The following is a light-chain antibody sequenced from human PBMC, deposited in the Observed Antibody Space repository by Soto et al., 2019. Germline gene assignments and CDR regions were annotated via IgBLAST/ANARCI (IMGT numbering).Light chain of an antibody. Sequence: EIVLTQSPATLSLSPGERATLSCRASQSVNSIFLACYQQKPGQAPSLLLYGASSRATGIPDMFSGSGSATDIILTITILEPEDSAVYYCQQYSSSPHTFGPGTKLEIK. CDR2: GAS. CDR1: QSVNSIF. J-gene: IGKJ2*01. CDR3: QQYSSSPHT. V-gene: IGKV3-20*01.